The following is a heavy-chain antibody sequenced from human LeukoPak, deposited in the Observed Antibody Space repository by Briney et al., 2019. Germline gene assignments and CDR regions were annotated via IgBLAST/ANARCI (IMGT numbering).Heavy chain of an antibody. CDR2: IWYDGSNK. V-gene: IGHV3-33*01. J-gene: IGHJ4*02. CDR1: GVTFSSYG. Sequence: GGSLRLSCAASGVTFSSYGMHWVRQAPGKGLEWVAVIWYDGSNKYYADSVKGRFTISRDNSKNTLYLQMNSLRAEDTAVYYCARDADYYDSSGLDYWGQGTLVTVSS. CDR3: ARDADYYDSSGLDY. D-gene: IGHD3-22*01.